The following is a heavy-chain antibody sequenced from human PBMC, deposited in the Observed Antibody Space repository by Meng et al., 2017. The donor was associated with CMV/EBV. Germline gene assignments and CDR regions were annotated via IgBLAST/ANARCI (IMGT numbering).Heavy chain of an antibody. CDR1: GFTFSSYS. CDR2: ISSSSSYI. CDR3: ARDLLNPAVIRGFWSGHTSTNYYYYGMDV. J-gene: IGHJ6*02. V-gene: IGHV3-21*01. Sequence: ETLSLTCAASGFTFSSYSMNWVRQAPGKGLEWVSSISSSSSYIYYADSVKGRFTISRDNAKNSLYLQMNSLRAEDTAVYYCARDLLNPAVIRGFWSGHTSTNYYYYGMDVWGQGTTVTVSS. D-gene: IGHD3-3*01.